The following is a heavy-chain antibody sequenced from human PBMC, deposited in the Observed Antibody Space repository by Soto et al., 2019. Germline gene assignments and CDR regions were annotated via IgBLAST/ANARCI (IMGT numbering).Heavy chain of an antibody. V-gene: IGHV3-30*03. D-gene: IGHD2-21*02. CDR3: VGGRYFGDY. Sequence: HPGGSLRLSCAASGFTFSNYGMQWVRQAPGKGLEWVTVISYDGSNKYYADSVKGRFTISRDNSKNTVYLQLSSLRPEDTAVYYCVGGRYFGDYWGQGALVTVSS. CDR1: GFTFSNYG. J-gene: IGHJ4*02. CDR2: ISYDGSNK.